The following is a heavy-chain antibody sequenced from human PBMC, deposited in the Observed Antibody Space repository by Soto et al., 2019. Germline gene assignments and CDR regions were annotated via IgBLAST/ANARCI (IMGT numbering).Heavy chain of an antibody. D-gene: IGHD1-7*01. CDR2: ISYDGNNK. V-gene: IGHV3-30*03. CDR3: ARHNWNCGNDY. J-gene: IGHJ4*02. Sequence: QEHLVESGGGVVQPGRSLRLSCAASGFSFTNYGMHWVRQAPGKGLEWVAVISYDGNNKHYADSVKGRFTISRDTSNNTVSLQMYSLRPEDTAVYYCARHNWNCGNDYWGQGTLVTVSS. CDR1: GFSFTNYG.